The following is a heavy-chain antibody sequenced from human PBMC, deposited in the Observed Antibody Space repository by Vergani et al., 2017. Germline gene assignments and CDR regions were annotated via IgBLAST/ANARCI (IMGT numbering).Heavy chain of an antibody. D-gene: IGHD1-14*01. Sequence: QVQLVQSGAEVKKPGASVKVSCKASGYTFTDYFMHWVRQAPGQGLEWMGWINPNSGGTNYAQKFQGRVTMTRDTSISTAYMELSNLRSDDTAVYDCARVGTCSNRDYFDYWGQGTLVTVSS. CDR1: GYTFTDYF. J-gene: IGHJ4*02. CDR3: ARVGTCSNRDYFDY. V-gene: IGHV1-2*02. CDR2: INPNSGGT.